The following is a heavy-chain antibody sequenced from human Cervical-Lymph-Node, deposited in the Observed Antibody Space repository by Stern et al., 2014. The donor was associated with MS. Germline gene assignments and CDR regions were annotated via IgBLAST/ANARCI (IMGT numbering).Heavy chain of an antibody. D-gene: IGHD2-2*01. CDR1: GGTFSRYA. V-gene: IGHV1-69*01. CDR3: AVELHCSTPNCPLGV. Sequence: VQLVESGAEVKKPGSSVKVSCKASGGTFSRYAISWVRQAPGQGLEWMGGIIPIFGTTNYAQKFQGRVTITADESTTTANMELSSLRSEDTAVYYCAVELHCSTPNCPLGVWGQGTTVTVSS. J-gene: IGHJ6*02. CDR2: IIPIFGTT.